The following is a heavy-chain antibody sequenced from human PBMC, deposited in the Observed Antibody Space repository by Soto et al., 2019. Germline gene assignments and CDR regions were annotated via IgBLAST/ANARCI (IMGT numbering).Heavy chain of an antibody. D-gene: IGHD6-6*01. CDR1: GGSISSSSYY. CDR2: IYYSGST. V-gene: IGHV4-39*01. J-gene: IGHJ4*02. CDR3: ARRDRSSSLPFED. Sequence: SETLSLTCTVSGGSISSSSYYWGWIRQPPGKGLEWIGSIYYSGSTYYNPSLKSRVTISVDTSKNQFSLKLSSVTAADTAVYYCARRDRSSSLPFEDWGQGTRVTVSS.